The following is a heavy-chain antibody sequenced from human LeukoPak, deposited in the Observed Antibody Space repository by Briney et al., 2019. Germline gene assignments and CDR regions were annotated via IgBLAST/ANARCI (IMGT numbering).Heavy chain of an antibody. J-gene: IGHJ4*02. CDR3: AKDRRPRVQNIYAFDY. D-gene: IGHD1-1*01. CDR1: GFTFRSYA. V-gene: IGHV3-23*01. Sequence: GGSLRLSCAASGFTFRSYAMRWVRQAPGKGLEWVSAISGSGGSTYYADSVKGRFTISRDNSKNTLYLQMNSLRAEDTAVYYCAKDRRPRVQNIYAFDYWGQGTLVTVSS. CDR2: ISGSGGST.